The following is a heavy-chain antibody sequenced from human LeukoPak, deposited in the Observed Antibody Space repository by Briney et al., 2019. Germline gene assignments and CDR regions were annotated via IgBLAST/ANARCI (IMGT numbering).Heavy chain of an antibody. D-gene: IGHD3-3*01. CDR2: IYYSGST. CDR1: GGSIRSSSYY. V-gene: IGHV4-39*01. Sequence: SETLSLTCTVPGGSIRSSSYYWVWVRQPPGKGLEWIGTIYYSGSTYYNPSLKTRVTISVDTSKNQFSLNLSSVTAAATAVYCARSSGMVIHNWFDPWGQGILVTVSS. CDR3: ARSSGMVIHNWFDP. J-gene: IGHJ5*02.